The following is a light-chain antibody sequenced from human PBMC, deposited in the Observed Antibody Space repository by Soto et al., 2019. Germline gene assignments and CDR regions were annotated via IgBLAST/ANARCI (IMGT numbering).Light chain of an antibody. J-gene: IGLJ2*01. Sequence: QSVLTQPPSVSAAPGQKVTISCSGSSSNIGNNCVSWYQQLPGTAPKLLIYDNNKRPSGIPDRFSGSKPGASATLGITGLQTGDEADYYCGTWDDSLSVVVFGGGTQLTVL. CDR2: DNN. CDR3: GTWDDSLSVVV. CDR1: SSNIGNNC. V-gene: IGLV1-51*01.